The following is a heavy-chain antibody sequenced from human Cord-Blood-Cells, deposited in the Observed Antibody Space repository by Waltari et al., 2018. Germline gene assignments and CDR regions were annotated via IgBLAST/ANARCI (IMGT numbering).Heavy chain of an antibody. J-gene: IGHJ4*02. CDR1: GGSISSSSYY. D-gene: IGHD3-3*01. Sequence: QLQLPESGPGLVKPSETLSLTCPVSGGSISSSSYYWGWIRQPPGKGQEWIGSIYYSGSTYYNPSLKSRVTISVDTSKNQFSLKLSSVTAADTAVYYCARHYDFWSGYFDYWGQGTLVTVSS. CDR2: IYYSGST. CDR3: ARHYDFWSGYFDY. V-gene: IGHV4-39*01.